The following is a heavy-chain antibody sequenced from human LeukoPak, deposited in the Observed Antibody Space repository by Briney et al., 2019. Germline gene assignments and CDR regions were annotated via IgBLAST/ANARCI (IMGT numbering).Heavy chain of an antibody. V-gene: IGHV4-39*01. CDR1: GGSISSSSYY. CDR3: ARFGSYSVDY. Sequence: PSETLSLTCTVSGGSISSSSYYWGWIRQPPGKGLEWIGSIYYSGSTYYNPSLKSRVTISVDTSKNQFSLKLTSVTAADTAVYYCARFGSYSVDYLGQGTLVTVSS. J-gene: IGHJ4*02. D-gene: IGHD1-26*01. CDR2: IYYSGST.